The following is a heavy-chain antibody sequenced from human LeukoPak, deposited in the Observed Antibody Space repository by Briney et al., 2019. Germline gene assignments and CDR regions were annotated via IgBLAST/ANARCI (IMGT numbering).Heavy chain of an antibody. V-gene: IGHV4-34*01. CDR1: CGSFSGYY. D-gene: IGHD3-10*01. J-gene: IGHJ5*02. CDR3: PGGGFRLLWFGEGYWFDP. CDR2: INHSGSS. Sequence: SETLYLTWAVYCGSFSGYYWSWIRQPPGEGLEWIGEINHSGSSNYNPSLKTRATISVDTSMNQDSLKLSSVTAADTSCHSFPGGGFRLLWFGEGYWFDPWGQGTLVTVSS.